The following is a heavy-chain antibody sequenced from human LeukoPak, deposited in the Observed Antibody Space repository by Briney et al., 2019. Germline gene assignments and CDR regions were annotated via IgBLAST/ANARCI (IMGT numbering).Heavy chain of an antibody. CDR3: ARAKMPGIQTAGRVNYFDS. CDR1: EFTFSNYD. Sequence: SLTLSCAASEFTFSNYDMHWVRQATGKVLDWVSTIDTAGNAWYPDSVKGRFTISRENAKNSLNLQMNSLRVGDTAVYYCARAKMPGIQTAGRVNYFDSWGQGTLVTVSS. CDR2: IDTAGNA. V-gene: IGHV3-13*01. D-gene: IGHD6-13*01. J-gene: IGHJ4*02.